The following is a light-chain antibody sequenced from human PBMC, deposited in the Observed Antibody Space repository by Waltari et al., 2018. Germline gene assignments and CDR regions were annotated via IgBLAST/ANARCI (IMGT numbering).Light chain of an antibody. CDR1: SSNPGAGSH. CDR2: ENT. V-gene: IGLV1-40*01. CDR3: QSYDSGLSGPV. Sequence: SVLTQPPSVSGAPGQRVTISCTGSSSNPGAGSHVQRYQQLPGSAPKLLIYENTYRPSGVPDRFSGSTSGASASLAISGLQTEDEADYYCQSYDSGLSGPVFGGRTTVTVL. J-gene: IGLJ2*01.